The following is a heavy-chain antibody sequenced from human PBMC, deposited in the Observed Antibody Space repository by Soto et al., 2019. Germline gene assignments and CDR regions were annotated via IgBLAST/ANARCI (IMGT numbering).Heavy chain of an antibody. V-gene: IGHV1-8*02. CDR2: MNPNSGNT. CDR1: GYTFSNYY. CDR3: ARGVSPDI. Sequence: ASVKVSCKASGYTFSNYYMHWVRQAPGQGLEWMGWMNPNSGNTGYAQKFQGRVTMTRNTSISTAYMELSSLRSEDTAVYYCARGVSPDIWGQGTMVTVSS. J-gene: IGHJ3*02.